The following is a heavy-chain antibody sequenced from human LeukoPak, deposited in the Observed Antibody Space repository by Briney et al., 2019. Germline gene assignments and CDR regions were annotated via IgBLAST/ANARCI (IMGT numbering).Heavy chain of an antibody. CDR2: IKQDGSEQ. V-gene: IGHV3-7*01. Sequence: PGVSLRLSCAASGFTFSHYWMTWVRQAPGKGLEWVANIKQDGSEQYYVDPVKGRFTISRDNAKNSLYLQMNSLRVEDTAVYYCARDRCSSTSCFYDYWGQGTLVTVSS. D-gene: IGHD2-2*01. CDR1: GFTFSHYW. J-gene: IGHJ4*02. CDR3: ARDRCSSTSCFYDY.